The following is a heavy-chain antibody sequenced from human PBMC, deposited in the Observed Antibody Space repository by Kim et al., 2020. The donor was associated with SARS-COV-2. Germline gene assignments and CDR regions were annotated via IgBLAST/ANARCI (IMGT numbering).Heavy chain of an antibody. CDR3: AAAAGGYRHFDY. Sequence: SVKVSCKASGFTFSSSTVQWVRQARGQRLEWIGWIVVGSGDTNYAQNLQERVTITRDMSTSTAYMELSSLRLEDTAVYYCAAAAGGYRHFDYWGQGTL. D-gene: IGHD1-26*01. CDR1: GFTFSSST. CDR2: IVVGSGDT. V-gene: IGHV1-58*01. J-gene: IGHJ4*02.